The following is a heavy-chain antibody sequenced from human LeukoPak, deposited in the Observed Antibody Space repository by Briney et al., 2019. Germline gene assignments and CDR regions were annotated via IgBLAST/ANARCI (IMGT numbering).Heavy chain of an antibody. Sequence: SQTLSFSCGFSGGFISSGGYSWSWIRQPPGKGLEWIWYIYHSGSTYYNPSLKSRVTISVDRSKIHFSLKLSSVAAADTAVYYCARDNTYVSGFDYWGQGTLVTGSS. CDR3: ARDNTYVSGFDY. CDR1: GGFISSGGYS. D-gene: IGHD1-14*01. V-gene: IGHV4-30-2*01. CDR2: IYHSGST. J-gene: IGHJ4*02.